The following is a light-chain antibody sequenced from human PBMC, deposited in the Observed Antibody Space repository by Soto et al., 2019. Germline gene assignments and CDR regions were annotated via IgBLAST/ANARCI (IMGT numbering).Light chain of an antibody. V-gene: IGLV6-57*04. CDR2: EDN. J-gene: IGLJ2*01. CDR1: SGSIASNY. Sequence: NFMLTQPHSVSESPGKTVTISCTRSSGSIASNYVQWYQQRPGSAPTPVIYEDNQRPSGVPDRFSGSIDSSSNSASLSISGLKTEDEADYYCQSYDTNNHVIFGGGTKVTVL. CDR3: QSYDTNNHVI.